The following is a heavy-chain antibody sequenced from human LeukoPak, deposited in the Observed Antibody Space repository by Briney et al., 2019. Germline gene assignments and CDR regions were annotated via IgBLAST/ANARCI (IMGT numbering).Heavy chain of an antibody. D-gene: IGHD3-9*01. CDR1: GLTFSGYW. V-gene: IGHV3-21*01. CDR2: ISSSGTYV. J-gene: IGHJ3*02. Sequence: TGGSLRLSCAASGLTFSGYWMNWVRQAPGKGLEWVSSISSSGTYVYYADSVKGRFTISRDNAKNSLSLQMNSLRADDAAVYYCARASSKQLAGYLPDGFDIWGQGTMVTVSS. CDR3: ARASSKQLAGYLPDGFDI.